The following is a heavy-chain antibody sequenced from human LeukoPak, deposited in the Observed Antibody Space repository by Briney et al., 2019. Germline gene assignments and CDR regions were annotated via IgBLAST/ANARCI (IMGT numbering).Heavy chain of an antibody. CDR3: ARESIVVVPAAIVSGAFDI. J-gene: IGHJ3*02. V-gene: IGHV4-30-2*01. CDR2: IYHSGST. D-gene: IGHD2-2*02. CDR1: GGSISSGGYS. Sequence: SETLSLTCAVSGGSISSGGYSWSWIRQPPGKGLEWIGYIYHSGSTYYNPSLKSRVTISVDRSKNQFSLKLSSVTAADTAVYYCARESIVVVPAAIVSGAFDIWGQGTMVTVPS.